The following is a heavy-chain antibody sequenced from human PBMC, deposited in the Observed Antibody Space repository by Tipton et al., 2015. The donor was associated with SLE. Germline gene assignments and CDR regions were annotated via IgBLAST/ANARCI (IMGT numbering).Heavy chain of an antibody. J-gene: IGHJ2*01. V-gene: IGHV4-34*01. CDR3: ARDRSAYYPYWYFDL. D-gene: IGHD3-3*01. CDR2: IYYSGST. Sequence: TLSLTCAVYGGSFSGYYWTWIRQPPGKGLEWIGGIYYSGSTYYNPSLKSRVTISVDTSKKQFSLKLSSVTAADTAAYYCARDRSAYYPYWYFDLWGRGTLVTVSS. CDR1: GGSFSGYY.